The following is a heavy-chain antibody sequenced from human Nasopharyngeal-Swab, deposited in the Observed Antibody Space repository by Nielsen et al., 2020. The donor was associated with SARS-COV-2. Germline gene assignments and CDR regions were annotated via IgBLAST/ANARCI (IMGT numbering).Heavy chain of an antibody. D-gene: IGHD1-26*01. CDR1: GGSISSGSIRGYY. J-gene: IGHJ4*02. CDR2: FSYTGIT. Sequence: SETLSLTCTVSGGSISSGSIRGYYWSWIRQPPGKGLEWIGYFSYTGITNYNPSLKSRVTISVDMSKNQFSLKLSSVAAADQAVYYCAREVVGGLVDSWGQGTLITVSS. CDR3: AREVVGGLVDS. V-gene: IGHV4-61*08.